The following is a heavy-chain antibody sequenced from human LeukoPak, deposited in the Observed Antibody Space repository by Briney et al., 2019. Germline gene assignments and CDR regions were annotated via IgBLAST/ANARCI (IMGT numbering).Heavy chain of an antibody. CDR3: ARAGYSGFPLLYYFDY. V-gene: IGHV1-69*13. D-gene: IGHD5-12*01. CDR2: IIPIFGTA. Sequence: ASVKVSCKASGGTFSSYAISWVRQAPGQGLEWMGGIIPIFGTANYAQKFQGRVTITADESTSTAYMELSSLRSEDTAVYYCARAGYSGFPLLYYFDYWGQGTLVTVSS. J-gene: IGHJ4*02. CDR1: GGTFSSYA.